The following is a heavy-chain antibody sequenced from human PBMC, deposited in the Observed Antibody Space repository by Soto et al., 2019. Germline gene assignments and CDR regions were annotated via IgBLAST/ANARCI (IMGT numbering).Heavy chain of an antibody. CDR3: AKDKYSSTYYYYYYGMDV. Sequence: GGSLRLSCAASGFTFDDYAMHWVRQAPGKGLEWVSGISWNSGSIGYADSVKGRFTISRDNAKNSLYLQMNSLRAEDTALYYCAKDKYSSTYYYYYYGMDVWGQGTTVTVSS. V-gene: IGHV3-9*01. CDR2: ISWNSGSI. J-gene: IGHJ6*02. D-gene: IGHD6-13*01. CDR1: GFTFDDYA.